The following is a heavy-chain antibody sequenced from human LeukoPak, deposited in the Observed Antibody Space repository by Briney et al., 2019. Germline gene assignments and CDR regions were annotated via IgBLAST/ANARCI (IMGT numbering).Heavy chain of an antibody. Sequence: SETLSLTCTVSGGSISSYYWSWIRQPPGKGLEWIGYIYYSGSTNYNPSLKSRVTISVDTSKNQFSLKLSSVTAADTAVYYCARDNILTGYHYYYCYGMDGWGKGTTVTVCS. CDR1: GGSISSYY. CDR2: IYYSGST. CDR3: ARDNILTGYHYYYCYGMDG. V-gene: IGHV4-59*01. J-gene: IGHJ6*04. D-gene: IGHD3-9*01.